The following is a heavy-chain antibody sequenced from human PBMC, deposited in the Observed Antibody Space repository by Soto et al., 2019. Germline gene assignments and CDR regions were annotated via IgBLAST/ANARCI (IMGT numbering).Heavy chain of an antibody. CDR3: ARDIVADTIVVVVAATRYYYYGMDV. CDR1: GYTFTSYC. Sequence: GSSVKVSCKASGYTFTSYCMHWLRQAPGQGLEWMGIINPSGGSTSYAQKFQGRVTMTRDTSTSTVYMELSSLRSEDTAVYYCARDIVADTIVVVVAATRYYYYGMDVWGQGTTVTVSS. V-gene: IGHV1-46*01. CDR2: INPSGGST. J-gene: IGHJ6*02. D-gene: IGHD2-15*01.